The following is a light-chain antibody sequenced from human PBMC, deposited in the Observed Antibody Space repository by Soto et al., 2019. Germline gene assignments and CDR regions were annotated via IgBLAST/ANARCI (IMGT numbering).Light chain of an antibody. Sequence: ETVLTQSPATLSLSPGERATLSCRASQSVSSYLAWYQQKPGQAPRLLIYDASNRATGIPARFSGSGSGKDFPLTISSLEPEDFEVYYCQQRIKWTPLHFGGGNKVEIK. V-gene: IGKV3-11*01. J-gene: IGKJ4*01. CDR1: QSVSSY. CDR2: DAS. CDR3: QQRIKWTPLH.